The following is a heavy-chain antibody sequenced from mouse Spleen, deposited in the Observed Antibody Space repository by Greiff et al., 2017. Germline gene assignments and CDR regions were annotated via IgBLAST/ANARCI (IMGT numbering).Heavy chain of an antibody. V-gene: IGHV5-9*04. CDR2: ISSGGGNT. Sequence: EVNLVESGGGLVKLGGSLKLSCAASGFTFSSYAMSWVRQTPEKRLEWVATISSGGGNTYYPDSVKGRFTISRDNAKNTLYLQMSSLKSEDTAMYYCARQMYYGNPYYAMDYWGQGTSVTVSS. CDR1: GFTFSSYA. D-gene: IGHD2-1*01. J-gene: IGHJ4*01. CDR3: ARQMYYGNPYYAMDY.